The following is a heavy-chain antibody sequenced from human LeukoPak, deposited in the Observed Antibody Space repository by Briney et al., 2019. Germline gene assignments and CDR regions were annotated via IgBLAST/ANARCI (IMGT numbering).Heavy chain of an antibody. CDR1: GGSISSSSYY. V-gene: IGHV4-39*07. CDR2: IYYSGST. CDR3: AKEHLQLITGPVRRYFDY. D-gene: IGHD1-20*01. Sequence: SETLSLTCTVSGGSISSSSYYWGWIRQPPGKELEWIGSIYYSGSTYYNPSLKSRVTISVDTSKNQFSLKLSSVTAADTAVYYCAKEHLQLITGPVRRYFDYWGQGTLVTVSS. J-gene: IGHJ4*02.